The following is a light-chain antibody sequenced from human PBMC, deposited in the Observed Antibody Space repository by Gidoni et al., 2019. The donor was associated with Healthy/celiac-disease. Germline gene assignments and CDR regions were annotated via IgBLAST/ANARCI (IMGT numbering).Light chain of an antibody. J-gene: IGKJ5*01. CDR1: QSVSSY. V-gene: IGKV3-11*01. CDR2: DAS. Sequence: EIVLTQSPATLSSSPGERATLSCRASQSVSSYLAWYQQKPGQAPRLIIYDASNRSTGIPARFSGSGSGTDFTLTISSLEPEEFAVYYCQQRSNWPPITFGQGTRLEIK. CDR3: QQRSNWPPIT.